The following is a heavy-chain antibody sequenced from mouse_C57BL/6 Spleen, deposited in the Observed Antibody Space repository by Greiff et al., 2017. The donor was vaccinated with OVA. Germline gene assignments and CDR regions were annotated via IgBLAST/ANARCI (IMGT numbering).Heavy chain of an antibody. CDR3: ARSETITTVPFAY. CDR1: GYAFTNYL. CDR2: INPGSGGT. Sequence: VKLMESGAELVRPGTSVKVSCKASGYAFTNYLIEWVKQRPGQGLEWIGVINPGSGGTNYNEKFKGKATLTADKSSSTAYMQLSSLTSEDSAVYFCARSETITTVPFAYWGQGTLVTVSA. J-gene: IGHJ3*01. D-gene: IGHD1-1*01. V-gene: IGHV1-54*01.